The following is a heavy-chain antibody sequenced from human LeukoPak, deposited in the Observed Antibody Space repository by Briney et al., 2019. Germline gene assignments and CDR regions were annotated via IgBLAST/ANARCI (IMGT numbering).Heavy chain of an antibody. CDR1: GFTFSYYA. CDR3: DQYKYYFDK. J-gene: IGHJ4*02. CDR2: ISGSSSRI. D-gene: IGHD1-14*01. V-gene: IGHV3-48*02. Sequence: GGSLRLSCAASGFTFSYYAMNWVRQAPGKGLEWVSYISGSSSRIDYVDSVKGRFTISRDNAKNSLFLQMNSLRDEDTAVYYRDQYKYYFDKWGQGTLVTVSS.